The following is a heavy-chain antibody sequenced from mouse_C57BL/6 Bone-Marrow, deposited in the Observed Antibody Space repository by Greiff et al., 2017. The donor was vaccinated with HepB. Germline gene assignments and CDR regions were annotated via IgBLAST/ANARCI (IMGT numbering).Heavy chain of an antibody. CDR3: ARSHPYYFDY. CDR1: GYTFTSYW. CDR2: IDPSDSYT. V-gene: IGHV1-59*01. J-gene: IGHJ2*01. Sequence: VQLQQPGAELVRPGTSVKLSCKASGYTFTSYWMHWVKQRPGQGLEWIGVIDPSDSYTNYNQKFKGKATLTVDTSSSTAYMQLRSLTSEDSAVYYCARSHPYYFDYWGQGPTLTVSS.